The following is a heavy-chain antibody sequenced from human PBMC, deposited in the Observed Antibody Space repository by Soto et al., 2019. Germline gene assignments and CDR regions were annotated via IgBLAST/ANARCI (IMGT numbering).Heavy chain of an antibody. CDR1: GYTFTNYA. Sequence: QVQLVQSGAEEKKPGASVKISCKASGYTFTNYAMHWVRQAPGQRLEWMGWINTGNGNTKYSQNFQGRVTITRDTSASTGYMELRSLRIEATAVFFCARDPYYYDSSGHYDQWGQGTLVTVSS. CDR3: ARDPYYYDSSGHYDQ. J-gene: IGHJ5*02. D-gene: IGHD3-22*01. CDR2: INTGNGNT. V-gene: IGHV1-3*05.